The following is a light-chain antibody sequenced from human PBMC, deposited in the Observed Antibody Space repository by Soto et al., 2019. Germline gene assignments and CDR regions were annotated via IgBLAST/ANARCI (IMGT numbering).Light chain of an antibody. CDR3: AAWDDSLGAVL. V-gene: IGLV1-44*01. J-gene: IGLJ2*01. CDR2: SNN. Sequence: QSLLTQPPSASGTPGQRVTISCSGSSSNIGSNTVNWYQQLPGTAPKLLIYSNNQRPSGVPDRFSGSKSGTSASLAISGLQSEDEADYYCAAWDDSLGAVLFGGGTKLTVL. CDR1: SSNIGSNT.